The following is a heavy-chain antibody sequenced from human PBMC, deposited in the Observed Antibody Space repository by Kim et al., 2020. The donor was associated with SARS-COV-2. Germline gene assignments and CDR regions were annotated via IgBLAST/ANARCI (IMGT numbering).Heavy chain of an antibody. CDR3: AKATASQEYSSSSGNFDY. V-gene: IGHV3-23*01. J-gene: IGHJ4*02. Sequence: KGRFTSTRDNSKNTRYLQMNSLRAEDTAVYYCAKATASQEYSSSSGNFDYWGQGTLVTVSS. D-gene: IGHD6-6*01.